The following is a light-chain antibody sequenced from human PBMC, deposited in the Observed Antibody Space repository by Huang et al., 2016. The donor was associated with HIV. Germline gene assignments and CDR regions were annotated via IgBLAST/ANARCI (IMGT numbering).Light chain of an antibody. CDR1: QDIGRL. V-gene: IGKV1-39*01. CDR3: QQSYSPSPFT. CDR2: EAA. J-gene: IGKJ2*01. Sequence: DIQMTQSPSSLSASIGDRVIITCRASQDIGRLLNWYQQMPGKAPQLLIYEAAVLQTGVPSRFSGSGSGTHFTLTIRSLLPEDFATYYCQQSYSPSPFTFGLGTILDI.